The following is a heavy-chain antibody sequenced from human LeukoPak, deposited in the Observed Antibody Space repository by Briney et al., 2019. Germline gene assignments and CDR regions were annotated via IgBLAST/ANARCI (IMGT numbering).Heavy chain of an antibody. Sequence: NPSWTLCLTCADSGGSISSYYWSWIRQPPGKGLEWIGYIYYSGSTNYNPSLKSRVTISVDTSKNQFSLKLSSVTAADTAVYYCARYPSVLGPRYSNWFDPWGQGTLVTVSS. CDR3: ARYPSVLGPRYSNWFDP. CDR2: IYYSGST. V-gene: IGHV4-59*08. D-gene: IGHD2-15*01. J-gene: IGHJ5*02. CDR1: GGSISSYY.